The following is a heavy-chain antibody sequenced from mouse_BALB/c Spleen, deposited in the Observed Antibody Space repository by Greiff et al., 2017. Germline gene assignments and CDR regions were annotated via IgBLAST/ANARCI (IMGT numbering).Heavy chain of an antibody. Sequence: EVQLQQTGPELVKPGASVKISCKASGYSFTDYIMLWVKQSHGKSLEWIGNINPYYGSTSYNLKFKGKATLTVDKSSSTAYMQLNSLTSEDSAVYYCAREYGNPFYAMDYWGQGTSVTVSS. J-gene: IGHJ4*01. CDR2: INPYYGST. CDR3: AREYGNPFYAMDY. CDR1: GYSFTDYI. D-gene: IGHD2-10*02. V-gene: IGHV1-39*01.